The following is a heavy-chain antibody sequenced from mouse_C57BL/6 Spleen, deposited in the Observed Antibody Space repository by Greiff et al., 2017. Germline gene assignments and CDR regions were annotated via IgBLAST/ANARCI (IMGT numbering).Heavy chain of an antibody. CDR3: AGGYGAWFAY. D-gene: IGHD2-2*01. CDR1: GFTFSDYG. V-gene: IGHV5-17*01. J-gene: IGHJ3*01. Sequence: EVMLVESGGGLVKPGGSLKLSCAASGFTFSDYGMHWVRQAPEKGLEWVAYISSGSSTIYYADTVKGRFTISRDNAKNTLFLQMTSLRSEDTAMYYCAGGYGAWFAYWGQGTLVTVSA. CDR2: ISSGSSTI.